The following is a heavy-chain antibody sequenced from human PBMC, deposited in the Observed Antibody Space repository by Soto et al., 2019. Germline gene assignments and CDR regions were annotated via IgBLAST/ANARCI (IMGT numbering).Heavy chain of an antibody. V-gene: IGHV1-3*01. CDR3: ARDPTIFGVVDDNWFDP. CDR2: INAGNGNT. J-gene: IGHJ5*02. CDR1: GYTFTSYA. D-gene: IGHD3-3*01. Sequence: VASVKVSCKASGYTFTSYAMHWVRQAPGQRLEWMGWINAGNGNTKYSQKFQGRVTITRDTSASTAYMELSSLRSEDTAVYYCARDPTIFGVVDDNWFDPWGQGTLVTVSS.